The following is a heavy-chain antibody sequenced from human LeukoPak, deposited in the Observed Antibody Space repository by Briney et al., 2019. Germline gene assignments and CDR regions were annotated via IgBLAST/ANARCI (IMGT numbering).Heavy chain of an antibody. V-gene: IGHV1-69*13. J-gene: IGHJ4*02. Sequence: SVKVSCKASGGTFSSYAISWVRQAPGQGLEWMEGIIPIFGTANYAQKFQGRVTITADESTSTAYMELSSLRSEDTAVYYCARGRYCSGGSCLKPLDYWGQGTLVTVSS. CDR3: ARGRYCSGGSCLKPLDY. CDR2: IIPIFGTA. CDR1: GGTFSSYA. D-gene: IGHD2-15*01.